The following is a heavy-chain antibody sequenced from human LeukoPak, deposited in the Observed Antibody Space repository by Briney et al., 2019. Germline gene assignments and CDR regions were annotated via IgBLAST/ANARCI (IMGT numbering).Heavy chain of an antibody. CDR2: IYPGDSDT. CDR1: GXNFTTYW. J-gene: IGHJ4*02. V-gene: IGHV5-51*01. CDR3: ARRSGRHFDY. Sequence: GESLKISCKGSGXNFTTYWIGWVRQMPGKGLEWMGIIYPGDSDTRYSPSFQGQVTISADKSISTAYLQRSSLKASDTAMYYCARRSGRHFDYWGQGTLVTVSS.